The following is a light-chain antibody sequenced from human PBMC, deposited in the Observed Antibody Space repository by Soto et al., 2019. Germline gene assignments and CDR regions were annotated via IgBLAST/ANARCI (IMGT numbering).Light chain of an antibody. Sequence: QSVLTQPPSASATPGQRVTISCSGSSSNIGSGTVNWYQHLPGTAPKLLIYSNGQRPSGVLDRFSGSKSGTSASLAISGLQSEDEADYYCAAWDDSLNVVVFGGGTQLTVL. J-gene: IGLJ2*01. CDR2: SNG. CDR3: AAWDDSLNVVV. CDR1: SSNIGSGT. V-gene: IGLV1-44*01.